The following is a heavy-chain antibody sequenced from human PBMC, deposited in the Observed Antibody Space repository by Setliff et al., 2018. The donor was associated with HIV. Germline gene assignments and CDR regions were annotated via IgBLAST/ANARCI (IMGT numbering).Heavy chain of an antibody. Sequence: ASVKVSCKASGYTFISYGISWVRQAPGQGLEWMGWISAYNGNTNYAQKFQGRVTMTRDTSISTAYMELSRLTYDDTAVYYCARDRETTLIPGYYYYMDVWGKGTTVTVSS. J-gene: IGHJ6*03. D-gene: IGHD4-4*01. CDR3: ARDRETTLIPGYYYYMDV. CDR1: GYTFISYG. V-gene: IGHV1-18*01. CDR2: ISAYNGNT.